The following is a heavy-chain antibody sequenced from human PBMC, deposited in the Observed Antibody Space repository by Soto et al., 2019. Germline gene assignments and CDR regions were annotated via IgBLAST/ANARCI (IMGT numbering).Heavy chain of an antibody. CDR1: GVTVCSNY. CDR3: AREGPRNDAFDI. Sequence: GGSPRIPCAASGVTVCSNYMSWALQAPGKGLEWVSVIYSGGSTYYADSVKGRFTISRDNSKNTLYLQMNSLRAEDMAVYYCAREGPRNDAFDIWGQGTMVTVSS. V-gene: IGHV3-66*01. J-gene: IGHJ3*02. CDR2: IYSGGST.